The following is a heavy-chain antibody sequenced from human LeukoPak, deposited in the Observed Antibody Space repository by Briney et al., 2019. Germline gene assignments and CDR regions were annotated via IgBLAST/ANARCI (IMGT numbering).Heavy chain of an antibody. D-gene: IGHD3-3*01. CDR3: ARDPSTYNDFLGGEPHLFFYYMDV. CDR2: IWYAGSYS. CDR1: GFSFSSHG. V-gene: IGHV3-33*08. Sequence: PGGSLRLSCAASGFSFSSHGMHWVRQAPGKGLEWVAVIWYAGSYSYYADFVQGRFTISRDNSKNTLYLHMNSLRAEDTAVYFCARDPSTYNDFLGGEPHLFFYYMDVWGKGTTVTVSS. J-gene: IGHJ6*03.